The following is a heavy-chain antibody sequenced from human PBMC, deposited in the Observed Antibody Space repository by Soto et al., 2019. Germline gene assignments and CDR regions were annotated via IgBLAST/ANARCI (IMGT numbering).Heavy chain of an antibody. V-gene: IGHV5-51*01. J-gene: IGHJ4*02. CDR1: GYSFTNYW. CDR3: ARNFGSGWFLYYFDY. Sequence: ESLKISCKGSGYSFTNYWIGWVRQMPGKGLEWMGIVFPGDSETRYSPSFQGQVTISVDKSISTAYLQWSGLKASDTAMYYCARNFGSGWFLYYFDYWGQGTQVTVSS. CDR2: VFPGDSET. D-gene: IGHD6-19*01.